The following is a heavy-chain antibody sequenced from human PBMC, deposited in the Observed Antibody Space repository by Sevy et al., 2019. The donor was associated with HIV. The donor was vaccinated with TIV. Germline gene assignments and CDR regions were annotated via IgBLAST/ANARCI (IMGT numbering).Heavy chain of an antibody. D-gene: IGHD3-10*01. CDR1: GGSISSGDYY. CDR2: IYYSGNT. J-gene: IGHJ5*02. CDR3: ARVSNSPRGGLWFGELSSRGRFDP. Sequence: SETLSLTCTVSGGSISSGDYYWSWIRQPPGKGLEWIGYIYYSGNTLYNPSLKSRITISIDTSKNQFSLKLSSVTAADTAVYYCARVSNSPRGGLWFGELSSRGRFDPWGQGTLVTVSS. V-gene: IGHV4-30-4*01.